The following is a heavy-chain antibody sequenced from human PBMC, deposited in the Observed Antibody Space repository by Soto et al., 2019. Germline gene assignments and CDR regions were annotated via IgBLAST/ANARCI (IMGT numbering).Heavy chain of an antibody. J-gene: IGHJ6*02. Sequence: SETLSLTCTVSGGSVDRGDYYWTWIRQPPGKGLEWIAYVSSYGGATYYNPSLKSRLTISRATPMNQFSLKLGSVTAADTAVYYCASSSLYGMEVWGQGTTVPVAS. CDR2: VSSYGGAT. V-gene: IGHV4-30-4*01. CDR3: ASSSLYGMEV. CDR1: GGSVDRGDYY.